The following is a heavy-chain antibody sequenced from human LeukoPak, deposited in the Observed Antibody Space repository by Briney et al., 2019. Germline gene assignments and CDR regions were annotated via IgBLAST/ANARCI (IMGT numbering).Heavy chain of an antibody. CDR1: GGSISSSSYY. D-gene: IGHD2-2*01. CDR3: ARAPRAYCSTTGSCFQDY. CDR2: IYYSGST. V-gene: IGHV4-39*07. Sequence: SETLSLTCTVSGGSISSSSYYWGWIRQPPGKELEWIGSIYYSGSTYYNPSLKSRVTISVDKSKNQFSLNLTSVTAADTAVYFCARAPRAYCSTTGSCFQDYWGQGTLVTVSS. J-gene: IGHJ4*02.